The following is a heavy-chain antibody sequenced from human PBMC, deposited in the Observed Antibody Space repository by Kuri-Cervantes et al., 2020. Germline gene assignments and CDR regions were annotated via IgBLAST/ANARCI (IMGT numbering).Heavy chain of an antibody. V-gene: IGHV4-59*01. Sequence: GSLRLSCTVSGGSISSYYWSWIRQPPGKGLEWIGYIYYSGSTNYNPSLKSRVTISVDTSKNQFSLKLSSVTAADTAAYYCAREMDIAAAGSYGMDVWGQGTTVTVSS. J-gene: IGHJ6*02. CDR1: GGSISSYY. CDR3: AREMDIAAAGSYGMDV. D-gene: IGHD6-13*01. CDR2: IYYSGST.